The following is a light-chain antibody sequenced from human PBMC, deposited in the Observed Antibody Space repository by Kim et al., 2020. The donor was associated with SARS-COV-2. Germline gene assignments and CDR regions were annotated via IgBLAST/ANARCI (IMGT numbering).Light chain of an antibody. V-gene: IGKV1-39*01. CDR1: QNISNY. CDR2: AVS. CDR3: QQSYITPRT. J-gene: IGKJ1*01. Sequence: ASVGDRVTITCRARQNISNYLNWYQQKPGKAPNLLIYAVSRLQSGVPSRFSGSGSGTDFTLTISSLQPEDFATYYCQQSYITPRTFGQGTKVDIK.